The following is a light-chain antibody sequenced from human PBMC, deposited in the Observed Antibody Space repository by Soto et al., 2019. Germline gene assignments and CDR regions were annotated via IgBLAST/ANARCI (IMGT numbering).Light chain of an antibody. Sequence: SYELTQPPSVSVSPGQTANITCSGDKLGNKYACWYQQKPGQPPVLVIYQDTRRPSTIPERFSGSNSGNTATLIISGTQAMDEADFYCQSWDSSAVLFGVGTKLTFL. CDR1: KLGNKY. J-gene: IGLJ2*01. V-gene: IGLV3-1*01. CDR3: QSWDSSAVL. CDR2: QDT.